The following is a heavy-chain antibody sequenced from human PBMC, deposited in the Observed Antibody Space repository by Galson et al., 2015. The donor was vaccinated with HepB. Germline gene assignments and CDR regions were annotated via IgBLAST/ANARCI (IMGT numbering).Heavy chain of an antibody. V-gene: IGHV1-69*13. J-gene: IGHJ6*03. CDR2: IIPIFGTA. D-gene: IGHD2-2*02. Sequence: SVKVSCKASGGTFSSYAISWVRQAPGQGLEWMGGIIPIFGTANYAQKFQGRVTITADESTSTAYMELSSLRSEDTAVYYCALSALGYCSSTSCYTGAYYYYYMDVWGKGTTVTVSS. CDR3: ALSALGYCSSTSCYTGAYYYYYMDV. CDR1: GGTFSSYA.